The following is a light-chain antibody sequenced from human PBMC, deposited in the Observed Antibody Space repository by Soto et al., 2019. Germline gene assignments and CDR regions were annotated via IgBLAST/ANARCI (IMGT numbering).Light chain of an antibody. CDR1: QDISRW. CDR2: AAS. J-gene: IGKJ5*01. CDR3: QHGNNLPVT. Sequence: DVQMTQSPSSVSASVGDRVTITCRASQDISRWLAWYQQKPGQAPKFLMYAASTLQSGDPSRFSGSGSGTAFSLTIISLQPEDFETYYCQHGNNLPVTFGQGTRLEIK. V-gene: IGKV1D-12*01.